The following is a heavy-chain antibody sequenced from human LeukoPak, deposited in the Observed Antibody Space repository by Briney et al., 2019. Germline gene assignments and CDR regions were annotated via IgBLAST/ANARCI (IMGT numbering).Heavy chain of an antibody. CDR1: DDSITMYY. J-gene: IGHJ3*02. V-gene: IGHV4-59*01. CDR2: VDHTGST. Sequence: PSETLSLTCSVSDDSITMYYWTWIRQPPGKGLEWIGYVDHTGSTNFNPSLNGRVSISRDTTKNLFSLRLRSVTAADTAVYFCARVPGYDSSGKGAFDIWGQGTMVTVSS. CDR3: ARVPGYDSSGKGAFDI. D-gene: IGHD3-22*01.